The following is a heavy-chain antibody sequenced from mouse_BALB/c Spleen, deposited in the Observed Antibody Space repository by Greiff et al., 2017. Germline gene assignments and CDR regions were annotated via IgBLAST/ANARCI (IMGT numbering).Heavy chain of an antibody. Sequence: VQLQQPGAELVKPGTSVKLSCKASGYNFTSYWINWVKLRPGQGLEWIGDIYPGSGSTNYNEKFKSKATLTVDTSSSTAYMQLSSLASEDSALYYCARWDYYGYYAMDYWGQGTSVTVSS. CDR2: IYPGSGST. D-gene: IGHD1-2*01. CDR3: ARWDYYGYYAMDY. J-gene: IGHJ4*01. CDR1: GYNFTSYW. V-gene: IGHV1-55*01.